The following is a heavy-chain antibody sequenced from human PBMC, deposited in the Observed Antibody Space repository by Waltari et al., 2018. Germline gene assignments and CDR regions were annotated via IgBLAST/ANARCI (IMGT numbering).Heavy chain of an antibody. D-gene: IGHD2-2*01. CDR2: IYYSGST. CDR3: ARGGGFIVVVPAAMDY. Sequence: QLQLQESGPGLVKPSETLSLTCTVSGGSISSSSYYWGWIRQPPGKGLEWIGSIYYSGSTYYNPSLKSRVTISVDPSKNQFSLKLSSVTAADTAVYYCARGGGFIVVVPAAMDYWGQGTLVTVSS. J-gene: IGHJ4*02. V-gene: IGHV4-39*01. CDR1: GGSISSSSYY.